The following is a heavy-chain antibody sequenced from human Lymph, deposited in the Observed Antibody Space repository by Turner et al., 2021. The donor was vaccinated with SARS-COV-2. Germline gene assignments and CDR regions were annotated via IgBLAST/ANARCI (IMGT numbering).Heavy chain of an antibody. CDR3: ARGDYYGSGSFPGKTFDY. J-gene: IGHJ4*02. CDR1: EFPFSSDA. Sequence: VQLVGCGGGVVQPGRSLRLSWAASEFPFSSDAVYWVRQAPGKGLGWVAGISYDGSNKYYADSVKGRFTNSRDNTKTTLYLQMNSLRAEDTAVYYCARGDYYGSGSFPGKTFDYWGQGTLVTVSS. V-gene: IGHV3-30-3*01. CDR2: ISYDGSNK. D-gene: IGHD3-10*01.